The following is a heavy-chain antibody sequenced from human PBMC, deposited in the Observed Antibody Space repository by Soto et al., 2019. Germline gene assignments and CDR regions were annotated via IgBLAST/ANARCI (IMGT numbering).Heavy chain of an antibody. J-gene: IGHJ4*02. CDR1: GGSFTSNNW. CDR2: IYRTGST. V-gene: IGHV4-4*02. Sequence: SETLSLTCAVSGGSFTSNNWWTWVRQPPGQGLEWIGEIYRTGSTNYNPSLKSRVTISLDKSENQFPLKVTSLTAADTAVYYCASRDPGTSVDYWGQGTLVTVSS. CDR3: ASRDPGTSVDY. D-gene: IGHD1-7*01.